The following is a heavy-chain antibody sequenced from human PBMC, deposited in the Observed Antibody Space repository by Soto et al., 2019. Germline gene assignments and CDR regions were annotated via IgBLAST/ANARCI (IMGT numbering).Heavy chain of an antibody. J-gene: IGHJ5*02. Sequence: QLQLQESGPGLVKPSETLSLTCTVSGGSFSSSTYYWGWIRQPPGKGLEWIGSMYSGGNTYCNPSLKRSVTGSVDTSKNHFSLKLTSVTAADTAMYYCSRQPYDSTGYDYGAWGQGTLVTVSS. CDR2: MYSGGNT. V-gene: IGHV4-39*01. CDR3: SRQPYDSTGYDYGA. CDR1: GGSFSSSTYY. D-gene: IGHD3-22*01.